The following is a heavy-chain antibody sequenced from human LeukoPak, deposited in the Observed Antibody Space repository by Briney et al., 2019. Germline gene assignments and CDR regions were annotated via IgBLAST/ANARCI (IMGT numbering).Heavy chain of an antibody. V-gene: IGHV3-53*01. J-gene: IGHJ4*02. CDR1: GFTVSSNY. CDR3: ATTGTTGTGDY. D-gene: IGHD4-17*01. Sequence: SGGSLRLSCAASGFTVSSNYMSWVRQAPGKGLEWVSVIYSGGSTYYADSVKGRFTISRDNSKNTLYLQMNSLRAEDTAVYYCATTGTTGTGDYWGQGTLVTVSS. CDR2: IYSGGST.